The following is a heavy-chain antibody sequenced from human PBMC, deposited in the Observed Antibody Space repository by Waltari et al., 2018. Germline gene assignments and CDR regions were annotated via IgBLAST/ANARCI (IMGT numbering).Heavy chain of an antibody. V-gene: IGHV3-33*01. Sequence: QVQLVESGGGVVQPGRSLRLSCAASGFTFSSYGMHWVRQAPGKGLEWVAVRWYDGSNKYYADSVKGRFTIARDNSKNTLYLQMNSLRAEDTAVYYCAREPPSGVLGYWGQGTLVTVSS. CDR1: GFTFSSYG. CDR2: RWYDGSNK. D-gene: IGHD1-26*01. CDR3: AREPPSGVLGY. J-gene: IGHJ4*02.